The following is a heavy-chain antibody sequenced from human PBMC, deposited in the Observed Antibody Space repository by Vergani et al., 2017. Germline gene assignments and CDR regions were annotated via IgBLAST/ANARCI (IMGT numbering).Heavy chain of an antibody. J-gene: IGHJ4*02. V-gene: IGHV4-61*10. Sequence: QVQLQESGPGLVKPSQTLSLTCTVSGGSISSGSYYWSWIRQPAGKGLEWIGYIYYSGSTNYNPSLKSRVTISVDTSKNQFSLKLSSVTAADTAVYYCASSVNWNYIDYWGQGTLVTVSS. CDR1: GGSISSGSYY. CDR3: ASSVNWNYIDY. CDR2: IYYSGST. D-gene: IGHD1-7*01.